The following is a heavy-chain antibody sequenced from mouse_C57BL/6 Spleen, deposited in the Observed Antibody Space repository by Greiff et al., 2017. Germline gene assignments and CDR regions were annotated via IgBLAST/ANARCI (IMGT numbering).Heavy chain of an antibody. D-gene: IGHD2-1*01. CDR2: IYPGSGST. J-gene: IGHJ1*03. CDR1: GYTFTSYW. CDR3: ARTYGNFWYFDV. V-gene: IGHV1-55*01. Sequence: VQLQQPGAELVKPGASVKMSCTASGYTFTSYWITWVKQRPGQGLEWIGDIYPGSGSTNYNEKFKSKATLTVDTSSSTAYMQLSSLTSEDSAVYYCARTYGNFWYFDVWGTGTPGTVSS.